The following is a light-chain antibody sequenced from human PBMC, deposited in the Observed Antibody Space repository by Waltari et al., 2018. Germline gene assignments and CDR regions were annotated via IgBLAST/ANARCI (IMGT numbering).Light chain of an antibody. CDR1: NSNIGSHN. CDR3: AAWDDSLSGWV. CDR2: KNN. J-gene: IGLJ3*02. Sequence: QSVLTQPPSASGTPGQGVIISCSGSNSNIGSHNLYWYQHLPGTAPKLLIYKNNQRPSGVPERFSGSKSVTSASLAISGLRSEDEADYYCAAWDDSLSGWVFGGGTKLTVL. V-gene: IGLV1-47*01.